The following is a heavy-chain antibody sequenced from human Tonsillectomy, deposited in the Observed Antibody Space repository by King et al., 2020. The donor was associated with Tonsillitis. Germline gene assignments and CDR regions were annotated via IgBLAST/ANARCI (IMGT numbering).Heavy chain of an antibody. CDR2: IIPIIGTA. CDR1: GGTFSSYA. Sequence: QLVQSGAEVKKPGSSVKVSCKASGGTFSSYAVSWVRQAPGQGLEWMGGIIPIIGTAHYAQKFQGRVTITADKSTNTAYMELSSLRSEDTAVYYCARDRRDGYNFNWFEPWGQGTLVTVSS. V-gene: IGHV1-69*06. J-gene: IGHJ5*02. CDR3: ARDRRDGYNFNWFEP. D-gene: IGHD5-24*01.